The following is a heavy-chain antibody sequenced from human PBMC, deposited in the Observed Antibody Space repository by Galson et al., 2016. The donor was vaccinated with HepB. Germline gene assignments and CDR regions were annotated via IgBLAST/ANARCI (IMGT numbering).Heavy chain of an antibody. J-gene: IGHJ3*02. CDR2: IYHSGST. CDR3: TRDGGSGWFRGNAFDI. D-gene: IGHD6-19*01. V-gene: IGHV4-61*03. CDR1: GGSVNSGTYY. Sequence: SETLSLTCTVSGGSVNSGTYYWNWIRQPPGKGLEWIGFIYHSGSTNYNPSLKSGVTISLDTSKKHIYLRLSSVTAADTAVYYCTRDGGSGWFRGNAFDIWGQRTMVTVSS.